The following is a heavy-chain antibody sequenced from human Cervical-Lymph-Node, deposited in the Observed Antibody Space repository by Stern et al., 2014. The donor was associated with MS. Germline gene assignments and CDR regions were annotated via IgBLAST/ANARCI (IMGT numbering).Heavy chain of an antibody. CDR3: ATWGAGSSPPLFY. V-gene: IGHV7-4-1*02. CDR1: GYNLTNFA. CDR2: INTKTGKQ. D-gene: IGHD6-6*01. J-gene: IGHJ4*02. Sequence: QVQLVQSGSELKKPGASVKVSCKASGYNLTNFAINWVRQAPGQGLEWMGWINTKTGKQTFAQGFTGRFVFSLDASINTAYLQIISLKAEDSAVYYCATWGAGSSPPLFYWGQGTLVTVSS.